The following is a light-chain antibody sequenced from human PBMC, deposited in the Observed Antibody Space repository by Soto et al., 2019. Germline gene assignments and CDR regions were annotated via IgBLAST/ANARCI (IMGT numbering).Light chain of an antibody. V-gene: IGKV3-15*01. J-gene: IGKJ4*01. CDR1: QSVGNN. CDR3: QQYRNWPLT. Sequence: EIVMTQSPATLSVSPGERATLSCRASQSVGNNLAWYRQKSGQAPRLLIYGASTRATGIPARFSASGSGTEFTLTIDSLQSDDFAVYLCQQYRNWPLTFGGGTKVEIK. CDR2: GAS.